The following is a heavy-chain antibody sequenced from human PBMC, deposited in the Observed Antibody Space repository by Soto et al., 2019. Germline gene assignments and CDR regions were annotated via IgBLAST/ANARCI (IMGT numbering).Heavy chain of an antibody. J-gene: IGHJ4*02. CDR2: INSDGGST. CDR1: GFTFSSYW. D-gene: IGHD6-19*01. V-gene: IGHV3-74*01. CDR3: VGSGWYGAGYFDY. Sequence: PGGSLRLSCAASGFTFSSYWMHWVRQAPGKGLVWVSRINSDGGSTNYADSVKGRFTISRDNAKNTLYLQMNSLRAEDTAVYYCVGSGWYGAGYFDYWGQGTLVTVSS.